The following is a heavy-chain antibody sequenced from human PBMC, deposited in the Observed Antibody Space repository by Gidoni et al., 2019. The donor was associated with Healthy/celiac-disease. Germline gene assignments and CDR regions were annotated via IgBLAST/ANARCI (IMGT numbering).Heavy chain of an antibody. CDR2: IYYSGST. CDR3: VQGYYDILTGSDAFDI. D-gene: IGHD3-9*01. J-gene: IGHJ3*02. V-gene: IGHV4-39*01. CDR1: GGSISSSSYY. Sequence: QLQLQEPGPGLVKPSETLSLTCTVSGGSISSSSYYWGWIRQPPGKGLEWIGSIYYSGSTYYNPSLKSRVTISVDTSKNQFSLKLSSVTAADTAVYYCVQGYYDILTGSDAFDIWGQGTMVTVSS.